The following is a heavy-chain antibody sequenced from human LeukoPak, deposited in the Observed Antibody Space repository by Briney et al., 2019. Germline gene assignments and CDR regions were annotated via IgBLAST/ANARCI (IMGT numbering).Heavy chain of an antibody. V-gene: IGHV1-69*01. D-gene: IGHD5-24*01. CDR3: AKDAEMTTINAFDI. Sequence: SVKVSCKASGGTFSSYAISWVRQAPGQGLEWMGGIIPIFGTANYAQKFQGRVTITADESTSTAYMELSSLRSEDTGIYYCAKDAEMTTINAFDIWGQGTMVTVSS. J-gene: IGHJ3*02. CDR2: IIPIFGTA. CDR1: GGTFSSYA.